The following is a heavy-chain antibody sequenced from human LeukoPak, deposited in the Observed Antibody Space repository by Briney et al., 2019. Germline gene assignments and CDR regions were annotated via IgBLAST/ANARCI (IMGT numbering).Heavy chain of an antibody. CDR3: ARGVEMATKTPGDFDY. D-gene: IGHD5-24*01. CDR1: GYTFTSYA. CDR2: INTNTGNP. J-gene: IGHJ4*02. V-gene: IGHV7-4-1*02. Sequence: GASVKVSCKASGYTFTSYAMNWVRQAPGQGLEWMGWINTNTGNPTYAQGFTGRFVFSLDTSVSTAYLQISSLKAEDTAVYYCARGVEMATKTPGDFDYWGQGTLVTVSS.